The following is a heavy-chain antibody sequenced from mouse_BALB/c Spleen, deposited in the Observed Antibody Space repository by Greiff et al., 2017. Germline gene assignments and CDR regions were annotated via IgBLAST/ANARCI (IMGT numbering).Heavy chain of an antibody. CDR3: ARGAMDY. J-gene: IGHJ2*01. V-gene: IGHV1-69*01. CDR1: GYTFTDYW. D-gene: IGHD3-1*01. Sequence: VQLHQPGAELVMPGASVKMSCKASGYTFTDYWMHWVKQRPGQGLEWIGAIDTSDSYTSYNQKFKGKATLTVDESSSTAYMQLSSLTSEDSAVYYCARGAMDYWGQGTTLTVSS. CDR2: IDTSDSYT.